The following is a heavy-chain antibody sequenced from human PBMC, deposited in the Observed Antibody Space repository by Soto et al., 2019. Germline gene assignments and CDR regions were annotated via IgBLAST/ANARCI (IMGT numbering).Heavy chain of an antibody. CDR2: ISTTSSDT. V-gene: IGHV3-11*06. Sequence: PGGSLRLSCVASGFMFSDYYMSWIRQAPGQGLEWVSYISTTSSDTSYADSVKGRFTVSRDNAKNSLFLQMNSLRVEDTGIYYCAAQNAYDSNGYNYWGQGTLVTVSS. D-gene: IGHD3-22*01. J-gene: IGHJ4*02. CDR3: AAQNAYDSNGYNY. CDR1: GFMFSDYY.